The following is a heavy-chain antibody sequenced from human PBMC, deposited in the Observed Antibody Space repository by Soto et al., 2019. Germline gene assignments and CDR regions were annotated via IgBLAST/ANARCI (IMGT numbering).Heavy chain of an antibody. J-gene: IGHJ4*02. D-gene: IGHD2-15*01. Sequence: EVHLLDSGGGLVQPGGSLRLSCAASGFTFSNYVMSWVRQAPGKGLEWVSSINGSGDNTYYADSVKGRFTISRDNSKNTLFLQMNSLRAEDTAVYYCAKLPVVLALGFDYWGQGTLVTVSS. CDR3: AKLPVVLALGFDY. V-gene: IGHV3-23*01. CDR2: INGSGDNT. CDR1: GFTFSNYV.